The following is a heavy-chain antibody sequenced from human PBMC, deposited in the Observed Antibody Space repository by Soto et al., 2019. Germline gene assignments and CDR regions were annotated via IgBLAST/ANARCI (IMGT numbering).Heavy chain of an antibody. D-gene: IGHD2-21*01. V-gene: IGHV1-69*01. CDR3: AKPTWASYILHVMDV. CDR2: IIPIFSSA. Sequence: QVQLVQSGAEVKKPGSSVKVSCKASGGSFNSYAISWVRQAPGHWLEWLGGIIPIFSSANYAQKFQGRLTITADEYTSTAYMDLSSLTTEGTAVYYCAKPTWASYILHVMDVWGQGTTVTVSS. CDR1: GGSFNSYA. J-gene: IGHJ6*02.